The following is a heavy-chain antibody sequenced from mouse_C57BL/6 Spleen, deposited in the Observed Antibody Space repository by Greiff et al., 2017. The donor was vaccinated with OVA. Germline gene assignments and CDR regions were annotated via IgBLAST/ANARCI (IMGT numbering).Heavy chain of an antibody. D-gene: IGHD2-5*01. CDR2: IYPGSGST. Sequence: VQLQQPGAELVKPGASVKMSCKASGYTFTSYWITWVKQRPGQGLEWIGDIYPGSGSTNYNEKFKSKATLTVDTSSSTAYMQLSSLTSEDSAVYYCAGGDYYSNCEGYWGQGTTLTVSS. J-gene: IGHJ2*01. CDR3: AGGDYYSNCEGY. V-gene: IGHV1-55*01. CDR1: GYTFTSYW.